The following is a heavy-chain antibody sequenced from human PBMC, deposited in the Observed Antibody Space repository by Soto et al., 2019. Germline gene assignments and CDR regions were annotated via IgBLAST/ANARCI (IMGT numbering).Heavy chain of an antibody. D-gene: IGHD5-12*01. CDR2: IYYSGSA. CDR1: GGSSSSSSYY. J-gene: IGHJ4*02. V-gene: IGHV4-39*01. CDR3: ARQGWLRLRLTWTWDY. Sequence: SETLSLTCTVSGGSSSSSSYYWGWIRQPPGKGLEWIGSIYYSGSAYYNPSLKSRVTISVDTSKNQFSLKLSSVTAADTAVYYCARQGWLRLRLTWTWDYWGQGTLVTVSS.